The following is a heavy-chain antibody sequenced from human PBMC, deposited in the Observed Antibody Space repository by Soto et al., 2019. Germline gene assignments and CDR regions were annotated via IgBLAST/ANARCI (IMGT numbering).Heavy chain of an antibody. Sequence: PGGSLRLSCSASVFTFSSYAMSWVRQAPGKGLEWVSAISGSGGSTYYADSVKGRFTISRDNSKNTLYLQMNSLRAEDTAVYYCAKYSSSGWPSYYFDYWGQGTLVTVSS. CDR1: VFTFSSYA. CDR2: ISGSGGST. D-gene: IGHD6-19*01. V-gene: IGHV3-23*01. CDR3: AKYSSSGWPSYYFDY. J-gene: IGHJ4*02.